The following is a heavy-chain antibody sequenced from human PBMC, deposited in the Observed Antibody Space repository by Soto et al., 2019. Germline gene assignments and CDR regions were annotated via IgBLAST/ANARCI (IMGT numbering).Heavy chain of an antibody. CDR2: ISYDGSNK. V-gene: IGHV3-30*18. J-gene: IGHJ6*02. Sequence: GGSLRLSCAASGFTFSSYGMHWVRQAPGKGLEWVAVISYDGSNKYYADSVKGRFTISRDNSKNTLYLQMNSLRAEDTAAYYCAKDIEGLVRYYGMDVWGQGTTVTVSS. CDR3: AKDIEGLVRYYGMDV. D-gene: IGHD2-15*01. CDR1: GFTFSSYG.